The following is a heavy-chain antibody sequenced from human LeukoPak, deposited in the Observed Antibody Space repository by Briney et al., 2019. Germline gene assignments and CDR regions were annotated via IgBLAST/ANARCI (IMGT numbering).Heavy chain of an antibody. CDR3: ARGGYYYDPHQD. CDR1: GLKVSDNY. CDR2: IYSGGST. V-gene: IGHV3-53*01. D-gene: IGHD3-22*01. Sequence: GGSLRLSCVASGLKVSDNYMSWVRQAPGKGLEWVSVIYSGGSTYYADSVKGRFTSSRDNSKNTLYLQMNSLRAEDTAVYYCARGGYYYDPHQDWGQGTLVTVSS. J-gene: IGHJ4*02.